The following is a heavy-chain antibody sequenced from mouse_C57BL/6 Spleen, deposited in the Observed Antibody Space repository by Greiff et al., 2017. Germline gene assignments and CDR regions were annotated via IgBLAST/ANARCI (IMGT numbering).Heavy chain of an antibody. J-gene: IGHJ2*01. D-gene: IGHD2-4*01. Sequence: QVQLRQPGAELVRPGSSVKLSCKASGYTFTSYWMDWVKQRPGQGLEWIGNIYPSDSETHYNQKFKDKATLTVDKSSSTAYMQLSSLTSEDSAVYYCARGIYYDYPYWGQGTTLTVSS. V-gene: IGHV1-61*01. CDR3: ARGIYYDYPY. CDR2: IYPSDSET. CDR1: GYTFTSYW.